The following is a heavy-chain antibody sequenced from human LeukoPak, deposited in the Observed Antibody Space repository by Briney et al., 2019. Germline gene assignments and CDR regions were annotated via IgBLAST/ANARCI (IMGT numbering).Heavy chain of an antibody. V-gene: IGHV5-51*01. J-gene: IGHJ6*02. CDR1: GYSFSSYW. D-gene: IGHD3-10*01. CDR2: IYPGDSDT. Sequence: GESLKISCKTSGYSFSSYWIGWVRQMPGKGLEWMGIIYPGDSDTKYSPSFQGQVTISGDKSISTAYLQWSSLKASDTAMYYCARHLYYGSGTYYHYYYGMDVWGQGTTVTVSS. CDR3: ARHLYYGSGTYYHYYYGMDV.